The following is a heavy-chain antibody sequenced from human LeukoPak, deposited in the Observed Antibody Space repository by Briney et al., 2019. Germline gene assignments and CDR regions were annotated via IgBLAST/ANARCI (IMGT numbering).Heavy chain of an antibody. CDR1: GFTFSSYG. Sequence: TGGSLRLSCAASGFTFSSYGMSWVRQAPGKGLEWVSAISGSGGSTYYADSVKGRFTISRDNSKNTLYLQMNSLRAEDTAVYYCAKEFYGSGSSGFDYWGQGTLVTVSS. CDR2: ISGSGGST. V-gene: IGHV3-23*01. J-gene: IGHJ4*02. D-gene: IGHD3-10*01. CDR3: AKEFYGSGSSGFDY.